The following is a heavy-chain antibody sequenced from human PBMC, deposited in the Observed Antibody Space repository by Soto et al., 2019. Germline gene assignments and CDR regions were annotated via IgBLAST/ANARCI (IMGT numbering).Heavy chain of an antibody. CDR3: TTDRAVSGVTTGYYLFDY. V-gene: IGHV3-23*01. Sequence: GGSLRLSCDASGFTFSSCVMSWVRQAPGKGLEWVSAISGSGGNTYFADSVKGRFTISRDNSKNTLYLQMNSLRVDDTALYYCTTDRAVSGVTTGYYLFDYWGQGTLVTVSS. CDR2: ISGSGGNT. D-gene: IGHD4-17*01. J-gene: IGHJ4*02. CDR1: GFTFSSCV.